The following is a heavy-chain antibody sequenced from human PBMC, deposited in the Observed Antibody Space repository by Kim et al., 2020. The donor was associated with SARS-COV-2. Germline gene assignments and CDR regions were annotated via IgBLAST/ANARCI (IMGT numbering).Heavy chain of an antibody. J-gene: IGHJ6*03. Sequence: ASVKVSCKASGYTFTSYDINWVRQATGQGLEWMGWMNPNSGNTGYAKKFQGRVTMTRNTSISTAYMELRSLRSEDTAVYYCARGFRAAAGPFYYYYHMDVWGKGTTVTVSS. V-gene: IGHV1-8*01. CDR1: GYTFTSYD. D-gene: IGHD6-13*01. CDR3: ARGFRAAAGPFYYYYHMDV. CDR2: MNPNSGNT.